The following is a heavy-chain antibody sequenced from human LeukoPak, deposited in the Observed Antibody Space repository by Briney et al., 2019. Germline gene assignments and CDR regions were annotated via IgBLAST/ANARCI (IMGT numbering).Heavy chain of an antibody. CDR3: ARGGRVLRFLEWTHKYYFDD. D-gene: IGHD3-3*01. CDR2: INHSGST. Sequence: SETLSLTCAVYGGSFSGYYWSWIRQPPGKGLEWIGEINHSGSTNYNPSLKSRVTISVDTSKNQFSLKLSSVTAADTAVYYCARGGRVLRFLEWTHKYYFDDWGQGTLVTVSS. V-gene: IGHV4-34*01. J-gene: IGHJ4*02. CDR1: GGSFSGYY.